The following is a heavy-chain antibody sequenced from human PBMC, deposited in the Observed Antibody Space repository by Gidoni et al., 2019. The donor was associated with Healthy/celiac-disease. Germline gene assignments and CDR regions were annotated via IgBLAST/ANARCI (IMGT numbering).Heavy chain of an antibody. D-gene: IGHD6-13*01. Sequence: QVQLQESGPGLVKPSETLSLTCTVPGGSISSYYWSWIRQPPGKGLEWIGYIYYSGSTNYNPSLKSRVTISVDTSKNQFSLKLSSVTAADTAVYYCARGHSSSWYLGQYYFDYWGQGTLVTVSS. CDR2: IYYSGST. V-gene: IGHV4-59*01. CDR1: GGSISSYY. CDR3: ARGHSSSWYLGQYYFDY. J-gene: IGHJ4*02.